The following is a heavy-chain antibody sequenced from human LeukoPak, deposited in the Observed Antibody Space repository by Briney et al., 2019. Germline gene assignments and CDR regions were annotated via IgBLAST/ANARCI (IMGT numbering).Heavy chain of an antibody. Sequence: GGSLRLSWAASGFTFRSSAMSGVAPAPGKGLEGVSDLSGSGGSTYYADSVKGRFTISRDNSKNTLYLQMNSLRAEDTAVYYCAKDLEYSNQYYFDYWGQGTLVTVSS. D-gene: IGHD4-11*01. CDR1: GFTFRSSA. CDR2: LSGSGGST. J-gene: IGHJ4*02. V-gene: IGHV3-23*01. CDR3: AKDLEYSNQYYFDY.